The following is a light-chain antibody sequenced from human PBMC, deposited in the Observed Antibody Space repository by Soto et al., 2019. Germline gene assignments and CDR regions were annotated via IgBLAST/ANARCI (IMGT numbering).Light chain of an antibody. Sequence: QLVLTQSPSASASLGASVKLTCTLSSGHSNYAIAWHQQQPEKGPRYLMKLNSDGSHSKGDGIPDRFSGSSSGAERYLIISSLQSEDEADYYCQTWGAGPLVFGGGTKLTVL. V-gene: IGLV4-69*01. CDR3: QTWGAGPLV. J-gene: IGLJ2*01. CDR2: LNSDGSH. CDR1: SGHSNYA.